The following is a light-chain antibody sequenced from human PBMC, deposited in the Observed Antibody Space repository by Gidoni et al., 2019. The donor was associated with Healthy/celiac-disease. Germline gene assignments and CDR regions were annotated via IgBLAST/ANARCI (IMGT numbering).Light chain of an antibody. CDR1: QTASSSY. CDR3: QQYGSSPPLT. V-gene: IGKV3-20*01. J-gene: IGKJ4*01. CDR2: GAS. Sequence: ELVLTQSPGTLSLSPGERATLSCRASQTASSSYVAWYQQKPGQAPRLLIYGASSRATGIPDRFSGSGSGTDFTLTISRLEPEDFAVYYCQQYGSSPPLTFGGGTKVEIK.